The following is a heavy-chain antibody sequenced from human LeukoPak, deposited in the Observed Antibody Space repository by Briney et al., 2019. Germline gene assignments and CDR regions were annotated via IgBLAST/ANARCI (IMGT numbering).Heavy chain of an antibody. CDR3: ARERAYDFWSGYQLDY. J-gene: IGHJ4*02. CDR2: IKQDGSEK. Sequence: GGSLRLSCAASGFTFSSYWMSWVRQAPGEGLEWVANIKQDGSEKYYVDSVKGRFTISRDNAKNSLYLQMNSLRAEDTAVYYCARERAYDFWSGYQLDYWGQGTLVTVSS. CDR1: GFTFSSYW. D-gene: IGHD3-3*01. V-gene: IGHV3-7*01.